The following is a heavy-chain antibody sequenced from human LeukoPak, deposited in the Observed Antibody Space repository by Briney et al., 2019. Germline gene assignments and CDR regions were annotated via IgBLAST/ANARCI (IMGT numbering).Heavy chain of an antibody. Sequence: SVKVSCKASGGTFSSYAISWVRQAPGQGLEWMGRIIPIFGIANYAQKLQGRVTITADKSTSTAYMELSSLRSEDTAVYYCARDFLRPLRGYGMDVWGQGTTVTVSS. CDR3: ARDFLRPLRGYGMDV. CDR1: GGTFSSYA. V-gene: IGHV1-69*04. D-gene: IGHD4-17*01. CDR2: IIPIFGIA. J-gene: IGHJ6*02.